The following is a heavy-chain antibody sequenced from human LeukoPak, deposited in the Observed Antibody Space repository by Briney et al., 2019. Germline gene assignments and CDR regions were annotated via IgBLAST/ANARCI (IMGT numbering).Heavy chain of an antibody. CDR3: ASSTTGAGTFWFDP. J-gene: IGHJ5*02. D-gene: IGHD1-1*01. CDR1: GVSFSNYA. CDR2: ISYDGTKT. Sequence: GGSLRLYCAPSGVSFSNYALDWVRQAPGQGLEWVAAISYDGTKTYYTDSVKGRFTISRDDPDNTLSLQMDSLRGEDTGLYYCASSTTGAGTFWFDPWGQGTLVIVSS. V-gene: IGHV3-30*04.